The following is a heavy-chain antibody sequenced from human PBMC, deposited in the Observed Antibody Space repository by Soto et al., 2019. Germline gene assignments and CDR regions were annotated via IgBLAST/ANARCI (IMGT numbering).Heavy chain of an antibody. CDR3: ARGPSTGAFDS. J-gene: IGHJ4*02. V-gene: IGHV1-2*04. Sequence: QVQLVQSGAEVKKPGASVKVSCRASGYTFTDYYIHWLRQAPGQGLDWMGWINPYSGDTNCAQKFQVWVTMTRDTSVSTVYMELSSLKSDDTAVYYCARGPSTGAFDSWGQGTLVTVSS. CDR1: GYTFTDYY. CDR2: INPYSGDT. D-gene: IGHD7-27*01.